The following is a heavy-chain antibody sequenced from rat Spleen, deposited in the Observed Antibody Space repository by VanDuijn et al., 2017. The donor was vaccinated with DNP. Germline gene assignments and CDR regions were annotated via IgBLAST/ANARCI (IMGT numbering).Heavy chain of an antibody. CDR2: ISYSGTT. Sequence: EVQLQESGPGLVKPSQSLSLACSVTAYSITRDYWGWIRKFPGDKMEWMGYISYSGTTAYNPSLKSRISITRDTSKNQFFLQLNSVTTEDTATYYCARLEFGGYTYYFDYWGQGVMVTVSS. V-gene: IGHV3-1*01. CDR3: ARLEFGGYTYYFDY. CDR1: AYSITRDY. J-gene: IGHJ2*01. D-gene: IGHD1-11*01.